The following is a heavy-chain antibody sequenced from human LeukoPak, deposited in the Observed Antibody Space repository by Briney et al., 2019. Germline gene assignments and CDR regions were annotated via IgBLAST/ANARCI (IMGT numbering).Heavy chain of an antibody. D-gene: IGHD4-17*01. CDR2: IKQDGSEK. J-gene: IGHJ4*02. CDR1: GFTFSSYA. V-gene: IGHV3-7*03. Sequence: GGSLRLSCAASGFTFSSYAMHWVRQAPGKGLEWVANIKQDGSEKYYVDSVKGRFTISRDNAKNSLYLQMNSLRAEDTAVYYCVSDDYGADYWGQGTLVTVSS. CDR3: VSDDYGADY.